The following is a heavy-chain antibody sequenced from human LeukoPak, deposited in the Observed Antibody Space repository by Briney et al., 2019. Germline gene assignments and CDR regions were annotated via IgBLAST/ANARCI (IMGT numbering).Heavy chain of an antibody. D-gene: IGHD2-2*01. CDR3: ARVPIIVVVPAAFDY. V-gene: IGHV4-38-2*01. CDR2: IYHSGST. J-gene: IGHJ4*02. CDR1: GYSISSGYY. Sequence: PSETLSLTCAVSGYSISSGYYWGWIRQPPGKGLEWIGSIYHSGSTYYNPSLKSRVTISVDTSKNQFSLKLSSVTAADTAVYYCARVPIIVVVPAAFDYWDQGTLVTVSS.